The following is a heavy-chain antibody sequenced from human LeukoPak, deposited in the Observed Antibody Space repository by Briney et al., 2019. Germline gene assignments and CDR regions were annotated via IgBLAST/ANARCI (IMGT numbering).Heavy chain of an antibody. CDR3: ARVGGTNYYYYGMDV. CDR1: GGSISSYY. J-gene: IGHJ6*02. D-gene: IGHD3-10*01. CDR2: IYYSGST. V-gene: IGHV4-59*01. Sequence: SETLSLTCTVSGGSISSYYWSWIRQPPGKGLDWIGYIYYSGSTNYNPSLKSRVTISVDTSKNQFSLKLNSLTAADTAMYYCARVGGTNYYYYGMDVWGQGTTVTVSS.